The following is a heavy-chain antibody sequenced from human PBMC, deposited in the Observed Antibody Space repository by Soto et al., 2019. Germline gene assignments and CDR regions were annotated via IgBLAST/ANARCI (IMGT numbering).Heavy chain of an antibody. CDR3: ARGPRGYSSGWYPTYYYHGRDG. V-gene: IGHV4-34*01. Sequence: PSETLSLTCAVYGGSFSGYYWSWIRQPPGKGLEWIGEINHSGSTNYNPSLKSRVTISVDTSKNQFSLKLSSVTAADTAVYYCARGPRGYSSGWYPTYYYHGRDGWGQGPKATVSA. CDR1: GGSFSGYY. CDR2: INHSGST. J-gene: IGHJ6*01. D-gene: IGHD6-19*01.